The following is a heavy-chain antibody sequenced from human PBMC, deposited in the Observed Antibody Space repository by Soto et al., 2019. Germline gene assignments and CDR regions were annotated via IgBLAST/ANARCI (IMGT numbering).Heavy chain of an antibody. D-gene: IGHD3-3*02. CDR1: GYKFGSAW. J-gene: IGHJ4*02. CDR2: IKPGTSDI. Sequence: GESLKISCKGVGYKFGSAWVGWVRQMPGKGLEWMGIIKPGTSDIRYSPSCRGHVTISADEAVSTAYLQWSSLKASDTAMYYCARQLSHICDSWGQGTLVTVSS. CDR3: ARQLSHICDS. V-gene: IGHV5-51*01.